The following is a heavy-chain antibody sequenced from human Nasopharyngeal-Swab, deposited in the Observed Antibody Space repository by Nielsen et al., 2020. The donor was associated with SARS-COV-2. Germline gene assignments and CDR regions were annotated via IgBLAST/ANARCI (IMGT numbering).Heavy chain of an antibody. CDR1: GFTFSSYG. Sequence: GSLKISCAASGFTFSSYGMHWVRQAPGKGLEWVAVIWYDGSNKYYADSVKGRFTISRDNSKNTLYLQMNSLRAEDTAVYYCARDDSSGYYSFFDYWGQGTLVTVSS. CDR3: ARDDSSGYYSFFDY. D-gene: IGHD3-22*01. J-gene: IGHJ4*02. V-gene: IGHV3-33*01. CDR2: IWYDGSNK.